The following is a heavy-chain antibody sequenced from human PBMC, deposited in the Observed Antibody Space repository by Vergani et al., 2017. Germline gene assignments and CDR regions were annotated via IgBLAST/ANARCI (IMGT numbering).Heavy chain of an antibody. CDR3: AGLIVKDYYYYMDV. J-gene: IGHJ6*03. CDR1: GGSISSGGYY. V-gene: IGHV4-31*03. D-gene: IGHD2/OR15-2a*01. CDR2: IYYIGNT. Sequence: QVQLQESGPGLVKPSQTLSLTCTVSGGSISSGGYYWSWIRQHPGKGLEWIGYIYYIGNTYYNPSLKSRVTISVDTSKNQFSLKLSSVTAADTAVYYCAGLIVKDYYYYMDVWGKGTTVTVTS.